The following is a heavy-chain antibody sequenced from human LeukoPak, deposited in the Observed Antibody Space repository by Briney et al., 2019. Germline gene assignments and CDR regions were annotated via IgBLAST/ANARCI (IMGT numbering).Heavy chain of an antibody. CDR2: IPYDGSNK. CDR3: ARRYDFWSGSVYGMDV. Sequence: GGSLRLSCAASGFTFSSYAMHWVRQAPGKGLEWVAVIPYDGSNKYYADSVKGRFTISRDNSKNTLYLQMNSLRVEDTAVYYCARRYDFWSGSVYGMDVWGQGTTVTVSS. J-gene: IGHJ6*02. V-gene: IGHV3-30-3*01. D-gene: IGHD3-3*01. CDR1: GFTFSSYA.